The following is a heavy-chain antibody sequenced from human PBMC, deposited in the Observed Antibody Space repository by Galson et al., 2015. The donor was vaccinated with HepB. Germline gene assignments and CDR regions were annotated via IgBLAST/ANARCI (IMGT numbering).Heavy chain of an antibody. D-gene: IGHD3-22*01. V-gene: IGHV1-18*04. CDR3: ARDRGYLTYYYDSSGYADNWFDP. J-gene: IGHJ5*02. CDR1: GYTFTSYG. Sequence: SVKVSCKASGYTFTSYGISWVRQAPGQGLEWMGWISAYNGNTNYAQKLQGRVTMTTDTSMSTAYMELRSLRSDDTAVYYCARDRGYLTYYYDSSGYADNWFDPWGQGTLVTVSS. CDR2: ISAYNGNT.